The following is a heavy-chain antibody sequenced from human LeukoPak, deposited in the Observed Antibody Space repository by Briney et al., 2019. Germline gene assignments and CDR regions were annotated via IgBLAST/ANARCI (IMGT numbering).Heavy chain of an antibody. CDR3: ARHIPFDC. D-gene: IGHD2-21*01. J-gene: IGHJ4*02. V-gene: IGHV3-48*01. Sequence: AGGSLRLSCAATGFTFSSSSMNWVRQAPEKGLEWVSYISTSGGTIYYADSVRARFTISRDNPKNSLYLQMDSLRAEDTAVYYCARHIPFDCWGQGTLVTVSS. CDR1: GFTFSSSS. CDR2: ISTSGGTI.